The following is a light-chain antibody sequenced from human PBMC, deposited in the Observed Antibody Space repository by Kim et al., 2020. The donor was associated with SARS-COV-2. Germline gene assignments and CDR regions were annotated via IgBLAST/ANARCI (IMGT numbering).Light chain of an antibody. Sequence: SPGQTASITCSGYKLGDKYVSWYQQKPGQSPGVVIYQDNHRPSGIPERFSGSNSGNTATLTISGTQAMDEADYYCQAWDSSTHNYVFGAGTKVTVL. CDR1: KLGDKY. CDR3: QAWDSSTHNYV. J-gene: IGLJ1*01. CDR2: QDN. V-gene: IGLV3-1*01.